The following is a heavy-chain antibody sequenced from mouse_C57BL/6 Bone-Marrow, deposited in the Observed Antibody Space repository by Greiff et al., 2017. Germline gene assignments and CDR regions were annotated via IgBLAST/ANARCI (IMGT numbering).Heavy chain of an antibody. CDR3: ARGDTTVVEDY. Sequence: QVQLQQPGAELVRPGSSVKLSCKASGYTFTSYWMDWVKQRPGQGLEWIGNIYPSDSETHYNQEFKDKATLTVDQSSSTAYRQLSSLTSEDAAVYYCARGDTTVVEDYWGQGTTLTVSS. CDR1: GYTFTSYW. D-gene: IGHD1-1*01. J-gene: IGHJ2*01. V-gene: IGHV1-61*01. CDR2: IYPSDSET.